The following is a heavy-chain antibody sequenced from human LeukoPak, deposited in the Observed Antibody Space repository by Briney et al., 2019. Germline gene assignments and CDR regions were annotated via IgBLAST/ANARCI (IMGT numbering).Heavy chain of an antibody. CDR3: ARAPPGGGYWFFDL. CDR2: LHHTGTT. D-gene: IGHD2-8*02. V-gene: IGHV4-38-2*02. CDR1: DYSISSTAY. J-gene: IGHJ2*01. Sequence: SETLSLTCTVSDYSISSTAYWGWVRQPPGKGLEWIGNLHHTGTTYYNPSLKSRLTISVETSKNQFYLSLCSVTAADTAVYYCARAPPGGGYWFFDLWGRGTLVTVSS.